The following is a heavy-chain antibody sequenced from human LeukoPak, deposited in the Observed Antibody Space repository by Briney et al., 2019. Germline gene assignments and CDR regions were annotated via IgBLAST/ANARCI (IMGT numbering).Heavy chain of an antibody. D-gene: IGHD3-9*01. CDR3: ARVGRVKLRYFDWLSGGAFDI. J-gene: IGHJ3*02. Sequence: SETLSLTCAVSGGSISSVNWWSWVRQPPGKGLEWIGEIYHSGSTNYNPSLKSRVTISVDTSKSQFSLKLSSVTAADTAVYYCARVGRVKLRYFDWLSGGAFDIWGQGTMVTVSS. CDR1: GGSISSVNW. V-gene: IGHV4-4*02. CDR2: IYHSGST.